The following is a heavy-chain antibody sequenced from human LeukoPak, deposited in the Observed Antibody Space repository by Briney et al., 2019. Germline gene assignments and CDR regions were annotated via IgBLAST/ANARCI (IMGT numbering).Heavy chain of an antibody. V-gene: IGHV4-30-4*01. J-gene: IGHJ5*02. CDR1: GVSISSGDYY. Sequence: PSETLSLTCTVSGVSISSGDYYWSWIRQPPGKGLEWIGYTYYSGGTYYNPSLKSRVTISVDTSKNQFSLKLSSVTAADTAVYYCARPYYYDSRIDPWGQGTRVTVSS. CDR3: ARPYYYDSRIDP. CDR2: TYYSGGT. D-gene: IGHD3-22*01.